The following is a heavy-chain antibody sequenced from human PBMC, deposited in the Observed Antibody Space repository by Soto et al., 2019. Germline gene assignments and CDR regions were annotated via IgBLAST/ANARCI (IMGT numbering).Heavy chain of an antibody. D-gene: IGHD2-21*02. CDR3: AVDPLVVVTAITYYYYGMDV. CDR2: ILSIFATA. J-gene: IGHJ6*02. Sequence: GASVKVSCKASGGTFSSYAISWVRQAXGQXVXXIGGILSIFATANYSQEFQGSVTITADESTSTAYMQLSSLRSEYTSVYYCAVDPLVVVTAITYYYYGMDVWGQGTTVTVSS. CDR1: GGTFSSYA. V-gene: IGHV1-69*13.